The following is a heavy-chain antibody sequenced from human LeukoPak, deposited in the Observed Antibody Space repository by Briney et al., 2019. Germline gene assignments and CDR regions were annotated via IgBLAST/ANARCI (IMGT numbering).Heavy chain of an antibody. CDR2: IWYDGSNK. Sequence: PGGSLRLSCAASGFTFSSYGMHWVRQAPGKGLEWVAVIWYDGSNKYYADSVKGRFTISRDNSKNTLYLQMNSLRAEDTAVYYCARASFYYDSSGSAYYFDYWGQGPLVTVSS. CDR3: ARASFYYDSSGSAYYFDY. CDR1: GFTFSSYG. V-gene: IGHV3-33*01. J-gene: IGHJ4*02. D-gene: IGHD3-22*01.